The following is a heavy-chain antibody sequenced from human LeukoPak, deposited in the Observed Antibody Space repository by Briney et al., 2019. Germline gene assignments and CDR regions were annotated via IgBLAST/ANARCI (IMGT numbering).Heavy chain of an antibody. Sequence: AGSLRLSCAASGFTFSSYWMSWVRQAPGKGLEWVGLIKVKTDGGTTDYTAPVKGRFTISRDDSKNTLYLQMNSLKTEDTAVYYCTTGNYGFSDYWGQGTLVTVSS. D-gene: IGHD3-10*01. J-gene: IGHJ4*02. V-gene: IGHV3-15*01. CDR3: TTGNYGFSDY. CDR2: IKVKTDGGTT. CDR1: GFTFSSYW.